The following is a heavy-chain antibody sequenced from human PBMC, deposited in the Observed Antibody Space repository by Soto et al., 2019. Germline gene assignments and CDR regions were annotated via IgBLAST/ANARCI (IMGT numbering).Heavy chain of an antibody. CDR3: ARGGSGYTWFNEF. Sequence: QEQLVQSGAEVKKPGSSVKVSCKASGGLFSSYPIRWVRQVPGQGLERMGGIIPVFQTAYYTQRFQGRVTITADESTNTAYMELSSLRSEDTAIYYCARGGSGYTWFNEFWGQGTLVTVSS. CDR1: GGLFSSYP. CDR2: IIPVFQTA. V-gene: IGHV1-69*01. D-gene: IGHD3-22*01. J-gene: IGHJ4*02.